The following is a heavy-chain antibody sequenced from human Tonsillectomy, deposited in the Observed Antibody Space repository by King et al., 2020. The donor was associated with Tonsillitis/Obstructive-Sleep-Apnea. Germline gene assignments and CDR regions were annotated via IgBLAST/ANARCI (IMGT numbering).Heavy chain of an antibody. J-gene: IGHJ3*02. V-gene: IGHV4-59*08. CDR2: IYYSGST. Sequence: VQLQESGPRLVKPSETLSLTCTVSGGSISSYYWSWIRQPPGKGLEWIGYIYYSGSTNYNPSLKSRVTISVDTSKNQFSLKLSSVTAADTAVYYCARRGELDAFDIWGQGTMVTVSS. CDR3: ARRGELDAFDI. D-gene: IGHD1-26*01. CDR1: GGSISSYY.